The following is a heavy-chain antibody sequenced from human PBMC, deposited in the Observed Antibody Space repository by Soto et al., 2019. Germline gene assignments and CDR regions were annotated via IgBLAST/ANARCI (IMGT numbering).Heavy chain of an antibody. CDR1: GFTFSSYA. CDR3: AKDRIVATILVEYFQH. J-gene: IGHJ1*01. CDR2: ISGSGGST. D-gene: IGHD5-12*01. V-gene: IGHV3-23*01. Sequence: GGSLRLSCAASGFTFSSYAMSWVRQAPGKGLEWVSAISGSGGSTYYADSVKGRFTISRDNSKNTLYLQMNSLRAEDTAVYYCAKDRIVATILVEYFQHWGQGTLVTVSS.